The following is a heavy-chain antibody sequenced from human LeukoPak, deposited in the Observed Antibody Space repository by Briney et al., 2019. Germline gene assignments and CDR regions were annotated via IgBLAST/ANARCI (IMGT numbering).Heavy chain of an antibody. CDR1: GYSISSGYY. CDR2: IYHSGST. V-gene: IGHV4-38-2*02. D-gene: IGHD2-8*01. CDR3: ARDPTRMWYFDL. Sequence: PSETLSLTCTVSGYSISSGYYWGWIRQPPGKGLEWIGSIYHSGSTYYNPSLKSRVTISVDTSKNQFSLKLSSVTAADTAVYYCARDPTRMWYFDLWGRGTLVTVSS. J-gene: IGHJ2*01.